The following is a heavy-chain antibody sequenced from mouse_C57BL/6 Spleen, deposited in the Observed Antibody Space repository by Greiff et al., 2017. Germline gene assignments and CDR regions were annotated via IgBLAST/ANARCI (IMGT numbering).Heavy chain of an antibody. CDR3: ARWDSNYGYFDV. D-gene: IGHD2-5*01. CDR2: IDPSDSET. Sequence: QVQLQQSGAELVRPGSSVKLSCKASGYTFTSYWMHWVKQRPIQGLEWIGNIDPSDSETHYNQKFKDKATLTVDKSSSTAYMQLSSLTSEDSAVYYCARWDSNYGYFDVWGTGTTVTVSS. J-gene: IGHJ1*03. CDR1: GYTFTSYW. V-gene: IGHV1-52*01.